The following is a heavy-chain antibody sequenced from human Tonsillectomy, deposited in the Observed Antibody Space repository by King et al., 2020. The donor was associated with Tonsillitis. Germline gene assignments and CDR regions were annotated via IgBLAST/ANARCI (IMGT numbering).Heavy chain of an antibody. V-gene: IGHV1-69*01. CDR2: IITSFDTA. CDR1: GDIFSRYV. J-gene: IGHJ4*02. CDR3: ASGHFCTRGSCARHY. Sequence: QLVQSGAEVKKPGSSVKVSCKASGDIFSRYVISWVRQAPGQGLEWMGGIITSFDTANYAQKFHGRVTIIADEPTNTVYMELNSLRSEDTAVYYCASGHFCTRGSCARHYWGQGTLVTVSS. D-gene: IGHD2-8*01.